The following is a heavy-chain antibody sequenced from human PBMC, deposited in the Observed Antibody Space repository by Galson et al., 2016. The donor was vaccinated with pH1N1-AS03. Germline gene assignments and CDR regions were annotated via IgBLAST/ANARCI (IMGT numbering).Heavy chain of an antibody. CDR3: ARQRAELGTHDY. V-gene: IGHV4-34*01. J-gene: IGHJ4*02. CDR1: GVSLNFFS. D-gene: IGHD7-27*01. Sequence: LSLTCGVSGVSLNFFSWSWIRQPPGKGLEFIGEINHSGDAKYNPSLQSRVTISVDKSKNQFSLKVNSVSAADTALYYCARQRAELGTHDYWGQGTLFIVSS. CDR2: INHSGDA.